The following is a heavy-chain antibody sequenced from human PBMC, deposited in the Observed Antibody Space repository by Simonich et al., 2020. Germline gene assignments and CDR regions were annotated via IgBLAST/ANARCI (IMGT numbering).Heavy chain of an antibody. J-gene: IGHJ5*02. CDR3: AKDSSLVGATDWFDP. D-gene: IGHD1-26*01. V-gene: IGHV3-23*01. Sequence: EVQLLESGGGLVQPGGSLRLSCAASGFTFSSYAMSWVRQDPGKGMWGGAAISGRGGSTYYADSVKGRCTISRDNSKTTLYLQMNSLRAEDTAVYYCAKDSSLVGATDWFDPWGQGTLVTVSS. CDR2: ISGRGGST. CDR1: GFTFSSYA.